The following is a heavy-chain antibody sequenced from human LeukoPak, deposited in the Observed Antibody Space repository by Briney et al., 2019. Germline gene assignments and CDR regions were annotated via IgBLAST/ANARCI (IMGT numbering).Heavy chain of an antibody. V-gene: IGHV1-18*01. Sequence: ASVKVSCKASGYTFTSYGISWVRQAPGQGLEWMGWISAYNGNTNYAQKLQGRVTMTTDTSTSTAYMELRSLRSDDTAVYYCARDLDGLGNSPTGVLRYFDWLSPGLRYWGQGTLVTVSS. J-gene: IGHJ4*02. CDR2: ISAYNGNT. CDR3: ARDLDGLGNSPTGVLRYFDWLSPGLRY. CDR1: GYTFTSYG. D-gene: IGHD3-9*01.